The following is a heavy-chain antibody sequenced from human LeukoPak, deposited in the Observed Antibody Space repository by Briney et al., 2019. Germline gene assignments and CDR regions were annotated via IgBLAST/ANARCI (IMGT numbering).Heavy chain of an antibody. J-gene: IGHJ4*02. CDR3: SMTLDY. V-gene: IGHV3-23*01. D-gene: IGHD2-21*02. Sequence: GGSLRLSCAASGFTFRSYDMNWVRQAPGKGLEWVSLVSGSGSSTFYADSVKGRFTISRDNSKNTLYLQMNSLRAEDTAIYYCSMTLDYWGQGTLVTVSS. CDR1: GFTFRSYD. CDR2: VSGSGSST.